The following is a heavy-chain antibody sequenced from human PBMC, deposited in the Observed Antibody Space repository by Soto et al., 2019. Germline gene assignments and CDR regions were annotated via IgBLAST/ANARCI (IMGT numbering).Heavy chain of an antibody. CDR2: IYHSGST. Sequence: QVQLQESGPGLVKPSGTLSLTCAVSSGSISSSNWWSWVRQPPGKGLEWIGEIYHSGSTNYNPSLKSRVTISVAKSKNQFSLKRGSVTAADTAVYSGAIFPYYYYYMDVWGKGTTVTVSS. CDR3: AIFPYYYYYMDV. CDR1: SGSISSSNW. V-gene: IGHV4-4*02. J-gene: IGHJ6*03.